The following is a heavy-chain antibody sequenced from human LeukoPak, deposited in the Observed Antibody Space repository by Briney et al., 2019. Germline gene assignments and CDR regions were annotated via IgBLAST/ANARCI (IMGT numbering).Heavy chain of an antibody. V-gene: IGHV4-39*02. CDR3: ARVLDYYDSSGYYRLKYFDY. CDR1: GGSMVSTGAG. Sequence: SDSLSLTCTVSGGSMVSTGAGSASPREPPGKGLEWIRRIYYSGSTHYNPSLKSRVTISVDTTNHRFSLKLSSVTAADTAVYYCARVLDYYDSSGYYRLKYFDYWGQGTLVTASP. J-gene: IGHJ4*02. D-gene: IGHD3-22*01. CDR2: IYYSGST.